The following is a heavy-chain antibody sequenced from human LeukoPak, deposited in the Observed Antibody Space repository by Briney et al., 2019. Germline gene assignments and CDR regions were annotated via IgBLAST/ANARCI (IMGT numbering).Heavy chain of an antibody. CDR1: GFTFSDYY. J-gene: IGHJ4*02. CDR2: ISSSGSTI. D-gene: IGHD4-17*01. CDR3: ASSPMTTVTTFSNY. V-gene: IGHV3-11*01. Sequence: GGSLRLSCAASGFTFSDYYMSWIRQAPGKGLEWVSYISSSGSTIYYADSVKGRFTISRDNAKSSLYLQMNSLRAEDTAVYYCASSPMTTVTTFSNYWGQGTLVTVSS.